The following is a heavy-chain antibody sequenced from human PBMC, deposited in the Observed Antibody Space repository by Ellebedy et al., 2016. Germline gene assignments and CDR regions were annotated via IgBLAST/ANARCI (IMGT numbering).Heavy chain of an antibody. D-gene: IGHD4-17*01. J-gene: IGHJ6*02. V-gene: IGHV3-21*01. Sequence: GGSLRLSXVASGFSLSDYWMHWVRQGPGKGLEWVSSISSSSSYIYYADSVKGRFTISRDNAKNSLYLQMNSLRAEDTAVYYCARAAGYGDYPYYYGMDVWGQGTTVTVSS. CDR1: GFSLSDYW. CDR3: ARAAGYGDYPYYYGMDV. CDR2: ISSSSSYI.